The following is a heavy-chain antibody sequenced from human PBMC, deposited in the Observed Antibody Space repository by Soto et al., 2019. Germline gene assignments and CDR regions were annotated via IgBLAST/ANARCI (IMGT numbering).Heavy chain of an antibody. CDR2: ISYDGTKT. CDR3: ANDRGPRRQGLIDPFDY. Sequence: QVQLVESGGGVVQPGRSLRVSCAASGFTFSIYAMHWVRQAPGTGLEWVAVISYDGTKTYYADSVKGRFTISRDNSKNTVYRQRNSLRDEDTVVYYCANDRGPRRQGLIDPFDYWGQGTLVTVSP. CDR1: GFTFSIYA. V-gene: IGHV3-30*18. D-gene: IGHD3-10*01. J-gene: IGHJ4*02.